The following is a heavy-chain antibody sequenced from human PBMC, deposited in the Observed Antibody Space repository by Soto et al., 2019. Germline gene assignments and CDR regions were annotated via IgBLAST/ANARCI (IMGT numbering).Heavy chain of an antibody. CDR2: INHGGSA. J-gene: IGHJ6*02. CDR1: GGSFSGYY. V-gene: IGHV4-34*01. Sequence: PSETLSLTCAVYGGSFSGYYWSWIRQPPGKGLEWIGEINHGGSAKYSPSLKSRLTISVDTSKNQFSLKLTSVTAADTAVYYCARGGLDTAIVSEYYYYGMDVWGQGTTVTVSS. CDR3: ARGGLDTAIVSEYYYYGMDV. D-gene: IGHD5-18*01.